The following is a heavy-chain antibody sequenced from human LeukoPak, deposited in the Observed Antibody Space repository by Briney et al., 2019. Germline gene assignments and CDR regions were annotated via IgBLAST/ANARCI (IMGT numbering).Heavy chain of an antibody. CDR2: ISGYKS. Sequence: ASVKVSCKASGYNITSYGISWVRQAPGQGLEWMGWISGYKSHEVQGTVTMTRDPSTNTAFLELRSLRSDDTAVYYCARNALKTSSENYFDFWGRGTLVTVSS. D-gene: IGHD6-6*01. CDR1: GYNITSYG. J-gene: IGHJ4*02. V-gene: IGHV1-18*01. CDR3: ARNALKTSSENYFDF.